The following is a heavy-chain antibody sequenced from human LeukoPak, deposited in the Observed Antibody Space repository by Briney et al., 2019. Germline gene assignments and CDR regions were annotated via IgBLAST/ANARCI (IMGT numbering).Heavy chain of an antibody. V-gene: IGHV1-8*02. CDR2: MNANSGNA. Sequence: ASVKVSCKTSGYTFTSYDINWVRQAPGQGLEWMGWMNANSGNARFAQKFQGRVTMTRDTPINTAYMELSRLRCEDTAVYYCGRSGGYHPLDYWGQGTLVTVSS. D-gene: IGHD3-22*01. CDR1: GYTFTSYD. CDR3: GRSGGYHPLDY. J-gene: IGHJ4*02.